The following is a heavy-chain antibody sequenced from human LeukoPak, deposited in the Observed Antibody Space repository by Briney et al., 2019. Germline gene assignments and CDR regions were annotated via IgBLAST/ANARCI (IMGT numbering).Heavy chain of an antibody. J-gene: IGHJ3*02. CDR3: ARFLEWFAVAFDI. D-gene: IGHD3-3*01. Sequence: KPGGSLRLSCAASGFTFSDYYMSWIRQAPGKGLEWVSYISSSGSTIYYADSVKGRFTISRDNAKNSLYLQMNSLRAEDTAVYYCARFLEWFAVAFDIWGQGTMVTVSS. CDR1: GFTFSDYY. V-gene: IGHV3-11*04. CDR2: ISSSGSTI.